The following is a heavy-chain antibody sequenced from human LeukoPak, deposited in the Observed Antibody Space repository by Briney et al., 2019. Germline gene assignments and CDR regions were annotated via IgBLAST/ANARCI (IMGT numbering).Heavy chain of an antibody. D-gene: IGHD3-22*01. V-gene: IGHV1-69*05. Sequence: GSSVKVSCKASGGTFSSYAISWVRQAPGQGLEWMGGIIPIFGTANYAQKFQGRVTITTDESTSTAYMELSSLRSEDTAVYYCARSYYYDSSGYPGGYYYYYMDVWGKGTTVTVSS. CDR2: IIPIFGTA. J-gene: IGHJ6*03. CDR3: ARSYYYDSSGYPGGYYYYYMDV. CDR1: GGTFSSYA.